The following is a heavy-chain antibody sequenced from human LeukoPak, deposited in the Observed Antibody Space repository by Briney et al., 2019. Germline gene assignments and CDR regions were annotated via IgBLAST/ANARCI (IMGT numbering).Heavy chain of an antibody. Sequence: GGSLRLSCAASGFTFSSYAMSGVPHAPGKGLECVSAISGSGGSTYYADSVRGRFTIPRDNSKNTLYLQMNSLRAEDTAVYYCAKVPYSSGGGIFDYWGQGTLVTVSS. V-gene: IGHV3-23*01. D-gene: IGHD6-19*01. CDR1: GFTFSSYA. CDR3: AKVPYSSGGGIFDY. J-gene: IGHJ4*01. CDR2: ISGSGGST.